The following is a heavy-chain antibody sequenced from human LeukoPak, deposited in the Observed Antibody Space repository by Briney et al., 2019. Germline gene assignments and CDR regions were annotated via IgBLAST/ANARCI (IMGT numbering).Heavy chain of an antibody. J-gene: IGHJ4*02. V-gene: IGHV4-34*01. CDR2: ISHSGST. D-gene: IGHD4-23*01. CDR3: ARARWFFDY. CDR1: GGSFSGYY. Sequence: SETLSLTCAVYGGSFSGYYWSWIRQPPGKGLEWIGEISHSGSTNYNPSLKSRVTISVDTSKNQFSLKLSSVTAADTAVYYCARARWFFDYWGQGTLVTVSS.